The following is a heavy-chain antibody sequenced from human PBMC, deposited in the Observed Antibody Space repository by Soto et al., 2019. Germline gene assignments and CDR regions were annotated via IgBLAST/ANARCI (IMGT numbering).Heavy chain of an antibody. D-gene: IGHD1-26*01. Sequence: GESLKISCKASGYTFSTYAISWVRQAPGQGLEWMGWISAHNGNTNYAQRLQGRVTMTTDTSTSTDSMELRSLRSDDTAVYYCARGGVGPTDSSYAMDVWGPGTTVTVSS. CDR1: GYTFSTYA. J-gene: IGHJ6*02. CDR3: ARGGVGPTDSSYAMDV. CDR2: ISAHNGNT. V-gene: IGHV1-18*01.